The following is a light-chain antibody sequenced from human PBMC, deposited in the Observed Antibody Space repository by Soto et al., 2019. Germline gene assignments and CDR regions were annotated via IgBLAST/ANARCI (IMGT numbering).Light chain of an antibody. CDR2: GAF. J-gene: IGKJ1*01. CDR1: QSVSSN. Sequence: EIVMTQSAATLSVSPGERATLSCRASQSVSSNLAWYQQKPGQAPRLLIYGAFARATGIPARFSGSGSGTEFTLTISSLQSEDFAVYYCQQYNNWPWTFGQGTKVEI. CDR3: QQYNNWPWT. V-gene: IGKV3-15*01.